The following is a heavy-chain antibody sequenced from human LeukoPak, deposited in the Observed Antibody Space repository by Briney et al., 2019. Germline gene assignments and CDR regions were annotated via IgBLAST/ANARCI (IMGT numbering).Heavy chain of an antibody. CDR2: ISWNSGSI. Sequence: GGSLRLSCAASGFTFDDYAMHWVRQAPGKGLEWVSGISWNSGSIGYADSVKGRFTISRDNAKNSLYLQMNSLRAEDTALYYCAKDMGPSGGYYDCSGYPFDYWGQGTLVTVSS. CDR1: GFTFDDYA. V-gene: IGHV3-9*01. CDR3: AKDMGPSGGYYDCSGYPFDY. J-gene: IGHJ4*02. D-gene: IGHD3-22*01.